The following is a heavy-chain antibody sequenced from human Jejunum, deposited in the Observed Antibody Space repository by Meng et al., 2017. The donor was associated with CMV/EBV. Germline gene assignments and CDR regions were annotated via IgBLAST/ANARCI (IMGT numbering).Heavy chain of an antibody. CDR3: ARYNSSASHDF. CDR2: IKEDGSQT. J-gene: IGHJ4*02. D-gene: IGHD6-19*01. Sequence: CAASGFTFTTYWMTWVRQAPGKGREWVANIKEDGSQTSYVDSVKGRFTISRDNARNSLCLQMNSLRVEDTAMYYCARYNSSASHDFWGQGTLVTVSS. V-gene: IGHV3-7*01. CDR1: GFTFTTYW.